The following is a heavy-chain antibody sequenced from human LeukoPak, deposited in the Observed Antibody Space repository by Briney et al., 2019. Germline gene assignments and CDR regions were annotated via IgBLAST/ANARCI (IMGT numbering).Heavy chain of an antibody. J-gene: IGHJ4*02. CDR3: ARVYYDSSGYYYAAAAYFDY. CDR2: TYYRSKWYN. Sequence: SQTLSLTCAISGDSVSSNSAAWNWIRQSPSRGLEWLGRTYYRSKWYNDYAVSVKSRITINPDTSKNQFSLQLNSVTPEDTAVYYCARVYYDSSGYYYAAAAYFDYWGQGTLVTVSS. CDR1: GDSVSSNSAA. V-gene: IGHV6-1*01. D-gene: IGHD3-22*01.